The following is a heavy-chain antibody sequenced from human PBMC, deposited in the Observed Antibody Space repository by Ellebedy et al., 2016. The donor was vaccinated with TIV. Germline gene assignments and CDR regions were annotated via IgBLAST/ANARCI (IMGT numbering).Heavy chain of an antibody. Sequence: PGGSLRLSCAASGFSFRSYWMSWVRQAPGKGLEWVANIYQDGSDKYYVDSVKGRFTISRDNANNLLFLQMNSLRVEDTAVYYFARRGSYGDYAVQVNSWFDRWGQGALVTVSS. D-gene: IGHD4-17*01. CDR3: ARRGSYGDYAVQVNSWFDR. J-gene: IGHJ5*02. V-gene: IGHV3-7*01. CDR2: IYQDGSDK. CDR1: GFSFRSYW.